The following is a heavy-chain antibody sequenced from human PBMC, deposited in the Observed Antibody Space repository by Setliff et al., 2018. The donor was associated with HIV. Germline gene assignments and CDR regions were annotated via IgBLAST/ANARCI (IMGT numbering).Heavy chain of an antibody. D-gene: IGHD6-13*01. CDR2: IYTSGST. Sequence: SETLSLTCTVSGGSISSGSYFWTWIRQPAGKGLEWIGRIYTSGSTNYNPSLKSRVTISVDTSKNQFSLKLSSVTAADTAVYYCARRGSSIDYWGQGTLVTVSS. CDR3: ARRGSSIDY. J-gene: IGHJ4*02. CDR1: GGSISSGSYF. V-gene: IGHV4-61*02.